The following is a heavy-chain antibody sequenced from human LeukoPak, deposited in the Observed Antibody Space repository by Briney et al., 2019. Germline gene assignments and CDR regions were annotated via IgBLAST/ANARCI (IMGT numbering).Heavy chain of an antibody. J-gene: IGHJ4*02. V-gene: IGHV4-39*01. CDR3: AASYYYDSSGYHY. CDR2: IYYSGST. D-gene: IGHD3-22*01. CDR1: GGSISSSSYY. Sequence: PSETLSLTCTVSGGSISSSSYYWGWLRQPPGKGLEWIGSIYYSGSTYYNPSIKSLVTISVDTSKNQFSLKLSSVTAADTAVYYCAASYYYDSSGYHYWGQGTLVTVSS.